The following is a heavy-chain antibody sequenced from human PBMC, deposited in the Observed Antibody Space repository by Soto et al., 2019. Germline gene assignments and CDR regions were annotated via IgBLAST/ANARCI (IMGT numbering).Heavy chain of an antibody. CDR1: GGSISSSSYY. CDR3: ARQQYDFWSGYPPYFDY. CDR2: IYYSGST. V-gene: IGHV4-39*01. D-gene: IGHD3-3*01. J-gene: IGHJ4*02. Sequence: QLQLQESGPGLVKPSETLSLTCTVSGGSISSSSYYWGWIRQPPGKGLEWIGSIYYSGSTYYNPSLKSRVTISVDTSKNQFSLKLSSVTAADTAVYYCARQQYDFWSGYPPYFDYWGQGTLVTVSS.